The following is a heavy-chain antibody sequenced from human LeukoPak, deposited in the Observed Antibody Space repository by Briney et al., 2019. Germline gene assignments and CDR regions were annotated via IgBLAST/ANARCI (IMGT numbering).Heavy chain of an antibody. Sequence: PGGSLRLSCAASGFTFSSYAMHWVRQAPGKGLEWVAVISYDGSNKYYADSVKGRFTISRDNSKNTLYLQMNSLRAEDTAVYYCAKAQGRSGDWFDPWGQGTLVTVSS. CDR3: AKAQGRSGDWFDP. J-gene: IGHJ5*02. V-gene: IGHV3-30*04. CDR1: GFTFSSYA. D-gene: IGHD3-10*01. CDR2: ISYDGSNK.